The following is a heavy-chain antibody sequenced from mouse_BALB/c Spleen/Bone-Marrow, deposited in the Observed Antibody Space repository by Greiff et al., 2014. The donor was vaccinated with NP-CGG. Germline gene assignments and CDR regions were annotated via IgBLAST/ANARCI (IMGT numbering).Heavy chain of an antibody. CDR2: IFPGTGTT. CDR3: AREGSRLRGYFDV. V-gene: IGHV1S132*01. D-gene: IGHD1-1*01. Sequence: QVQLQQSGAELVKPGASVKLSCKTSGYTFTSYWIQWVKQRPGQGLGWIGVIFPGTGTTYYNEKFKGKATLTIDTSSSTAYMQLSSLTSEDSAVYFCAREGSRLRGYFDVWGAGTTVTVSS. J-gene: IGHJ1*01. CDR1: GYTFTSYW.